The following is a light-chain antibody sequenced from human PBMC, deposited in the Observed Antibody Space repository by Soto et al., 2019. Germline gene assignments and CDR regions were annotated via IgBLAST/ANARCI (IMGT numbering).Light chain of an antibody. CDR2: EVT. CDR1: SSDIRDSNY. Sequence: QSALSQPPSASGSPGQSVTISCSGISSDIRDSNYVSWYQQHPGKAPKLVVSEVTKRPSGVPDRFSGSRSGTTAFLTISGLQTEDEADYSCGSKAGSDKHVVFGGGTKLTVL. CDR3: GSKAGSDKHVV. V-gene: IGLV2-8*01. J-gene: IGLJ2*01.